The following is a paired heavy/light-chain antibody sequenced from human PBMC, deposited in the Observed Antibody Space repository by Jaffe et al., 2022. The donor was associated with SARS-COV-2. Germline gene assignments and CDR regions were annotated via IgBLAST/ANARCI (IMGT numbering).Light chain of an antibody. Sequence: EIVLTQSPGTLSLSPGERATLSCRASQSVSSSYLAWYQQKPGQAPRLLIYGASSRATGIPDRFSGSGSGTDFTLTISRLEPEDFAVYYCQQYGSSPETFGQGTRLEIK. V-gene: IGKV3-20*01. CDR3: QQYGSSPET. CDR2: GAS. CDR1: QSVSSSY. J-gene: IGKJ5*01.
Heavy chain of an antibody. V-gene: IGHV3-30-3*01. Sequence: QVQLVESGGGVVQPGRSLRLSCAASGFTFSSYAMHWVRQAPGKGLEWVAVISYDGSNKYYADSVKGRFTISRDNSKNTLYLQMNSLRAEDTAVYYCARGRGCSGGSCYFGWFDPWGQGTLVTVSS. J-gene: IGHJ5*02. D-gene: IGHD2-15*01. CDR2: ISYDGSNK. CDR1: GFTFSSYA. CDR3: ARGRGCSGGSCYFGWFDP.